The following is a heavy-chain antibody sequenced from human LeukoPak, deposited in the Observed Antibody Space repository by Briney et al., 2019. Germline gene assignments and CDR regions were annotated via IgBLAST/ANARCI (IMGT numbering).Heavy chain of an antibody. V-gene: IGHV3-23*01. J-gene: IGHJ4*02. CDR2: ISENPERR. D-gene: IGHD2/OR15-2a*01. Sequence: LPGGSLRLSCAVSGFSIGVNGVTWVRQTPEKGLEWVSAISENPERRHYSNSVSGRFVISRDMSKNSVFLQMASLRAEDTAIYYCAREENTLLLSLDYWGLGTLVTVSS. CDR3: AREENTLLLSLDY. CDR1: GFSIGVNG.